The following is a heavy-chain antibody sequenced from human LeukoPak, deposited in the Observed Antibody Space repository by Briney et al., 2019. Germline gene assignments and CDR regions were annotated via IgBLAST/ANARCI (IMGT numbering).Heavy chain of an antibody. CDR3: TRGPGSTWYSDY. CDR2: IYSGGDT. D-gene: IGHD6-13*01. CDR1: GFTVSSNY. J-gene: IGHJ4*02. Sequence: GGSLRLSCAASGFTVSSNYMNWIRQAPGKGLEWVSIIYSGGDTYYADSVKGRFTISRDNSKNTLYLQMNSLRAEDTAVYYCTRGPGSTWYSDYWGQGTLVTVSS. V-gene: IGHV3-66*02.